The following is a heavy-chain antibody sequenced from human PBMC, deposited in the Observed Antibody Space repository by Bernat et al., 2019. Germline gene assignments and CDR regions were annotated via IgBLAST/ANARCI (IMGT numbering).Heavy chain of an antibody. CDR3: ARVSLYGAPASGMDV. D-gene: IGHD4-17*01. J-gene: IGHJ6*02. CDR1: KFTFSSYG. Sequence: QVQVVESGGGVVQPGRSLRLSCEASKFTFSSYGMHWVRQAPGKGLEWVAVIWDDGSNENYADSVKGRFTISRDNSKNTLYLQMNSLRAEDTAVYYCARVSLYGAPASGMDVWGQGTTVTVSS. CDR2: IWDDGSNE. V-gene: IGHV3-33*01.